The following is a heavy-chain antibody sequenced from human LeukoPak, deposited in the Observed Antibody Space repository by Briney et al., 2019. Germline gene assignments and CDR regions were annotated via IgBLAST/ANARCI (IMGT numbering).Heavy chain of an antibody. CDR2: IYHSGST. Sequence: PSETLSLTCTVSGGSISSGGYYWSWIRQPPGKGLEWIGYIYHSGSTYYNPSLKSRVTISVDRSKNQFSLKLSSVTAADTAVYYCARDRKVIAAAGYYYYMDVWGKGTTVTVSS. V-gene: IGHV4-30-2*01. CDR3: ARDRKVIAAAGYYYYMDV. CDR1: GGSISSGGYY. D-gene: IGHD6-13*01. J-gene: IGHJ6*03.